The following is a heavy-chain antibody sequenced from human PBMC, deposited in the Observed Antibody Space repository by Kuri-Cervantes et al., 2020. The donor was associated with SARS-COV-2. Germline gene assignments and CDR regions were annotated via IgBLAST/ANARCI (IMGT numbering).Heavy chain of an antibody. Sequence: SAVHVPYKHSTNAVIRYAISWVRQAPGQGLEWMGGIIPIFGTANYAQKFQGRVTITTDESTSTAYMELSSLRSEDTAVYFCASTILGLNSSGWYGYFDYLGPGTLVTVSS. D-gene: IGHD6-19*01. J-gene: IGHJ4*02. V-gene: IGHV1-69*05. CDR1: TNAVIRYA. CDR2: IIPIFGTA. CDR3: ASTILGLNSSGWYGYFDY.